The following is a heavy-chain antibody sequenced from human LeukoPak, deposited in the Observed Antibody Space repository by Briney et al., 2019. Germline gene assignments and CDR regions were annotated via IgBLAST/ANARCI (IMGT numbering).Heavy chain of an antibody. Sequence: ASVKVSCKASGYTFTGYYMHWVRQAPGQGLEWMGWINPNSGGTNYAQKFQGRVTMTRDTSISTAYMELSRLRSDDTAVYYCVRAWYCSSTSCSNYFDYWGQGTLVTVSS. CDR3: VRAWYCSSTSCSNYFDY. CDR1: GYTFTGYY. CDR2: INPNSGGT. J-gene: IGHJ4*02. V-gene: IGHV1-2*02. D-gene: IGHD2-2*01.